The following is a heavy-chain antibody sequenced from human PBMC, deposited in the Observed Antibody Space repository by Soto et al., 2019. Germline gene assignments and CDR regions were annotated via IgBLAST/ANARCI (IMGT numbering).Heavy chain of an antibody. V-gene: IGHV1-8*01. J-gene: IGHJ5*02. CDR1: GYTFTRSG. CDR2: MNRNNGNT. CDR3: TSGKRLDP. Sequence: ASVKVSCKASGYTFTRSGISWVRQATGQGLEWMGWMNRNNGNTGYAQTFQGRVTMTRDTSISTAYMELSSLRSEDTAVYYCTSGKRLDPWGQGTLVTVSS.